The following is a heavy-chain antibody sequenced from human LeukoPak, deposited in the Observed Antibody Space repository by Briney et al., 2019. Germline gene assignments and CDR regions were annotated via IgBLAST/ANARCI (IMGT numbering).Heavy chain of an antibody. J-gene: IGHJ6*04. V-gene: IGHV1-24*01. CDR2: FDPEDGET. D-gene: IGHD3-10*01. CDR3: ATVTITMVRGVRYGMDV. Sequence: ASVTVSFKVSGYTLTELSMHWVRQAPGKGREWRGGFDPEDGETIYAQKFQGRVTINEDTSTDTAYMELSSLRSEDTAVYSCATVTITMVRGVRYGMDVWGKGPTVTVSS. CDR1: GYTLTELS.